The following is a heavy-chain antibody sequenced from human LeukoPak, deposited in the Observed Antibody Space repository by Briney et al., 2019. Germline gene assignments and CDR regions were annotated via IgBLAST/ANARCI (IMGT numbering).Heavy chain of an antibody. Sequence: SQTLSLTCAISGDSVSSNIGAWNWIRQSPSRGLEWMGRTYYRSKWYNDYAVSVKSRININPDTTKNQFSLQLTSVTPEDTAVYYCARGDSTGYSYGLYYFGYWGQGTLVTVSS. CDR3: ARGDSTGYSYGLYYFGY. D-gene: IGHD5-18*01. CDR1: GDSVSSNIGA. V-gene: IGHV6-1*01. J-gene: IGHJ4*02. CDR2: TYYRSKWYN.